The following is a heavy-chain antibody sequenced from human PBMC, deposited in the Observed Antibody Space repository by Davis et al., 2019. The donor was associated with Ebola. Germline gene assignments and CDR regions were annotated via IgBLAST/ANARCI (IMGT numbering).Heavy chain of an antibody. CDR1: GFTFSSYA. CDR3: ARGRRGAYYDFWSGYYSDY. V-gene: IGHV3-74*01. CDR2: INSDGSST. D-gene: IGHD3-3*01. J-gene: IGHJ4*02. Sequence: HTGGSLRLSCAASGFTFSSYAMHWVRQAPGKGLVWVSRINSDGSSTSYADSVKGRFTISRDNAKNTLYLQMNSLRAEDTAVYYCARGRRGAYYDFWSGYYSDYWGQGTLVTVSS.